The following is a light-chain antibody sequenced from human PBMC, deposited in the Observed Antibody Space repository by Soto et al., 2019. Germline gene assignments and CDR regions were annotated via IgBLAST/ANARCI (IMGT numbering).Light chain of an antibody. Sequence: QSVLTQPPSASGSPGQSVTISCTGSSSDVGGYSHVSWYQQLPGKAPKLMIHEVTKRPSGVPDRFSGSKSGNTAFLTVSGLQAGDEADYYCSSFAGANIWVFGGGTKLTVL. CDR1: SSDVGGYSH. CDR2: EVT. V-gene: IGLV2-8*01. CDR3: SSFAGANIWV. J-gene: IGLJ3*02.